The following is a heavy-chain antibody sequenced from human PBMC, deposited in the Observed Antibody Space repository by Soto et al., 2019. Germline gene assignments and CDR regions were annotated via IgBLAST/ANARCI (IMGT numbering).Heavy chain of an antibody. V-gene: IGHV3-33*06. Sequence: GGSLRLSCAASGFTFSSYGMHWVRQAPGKGLEWVAVIWYDGSNKYYGDSVKGRFTISRDNSKNTLYLQMNSLRAEDTAVYYCAKDRAVTTYYYYGMDVWGQGTTVPVSS. CDR3: AKDRAVTTYYYYGMDV. D-gene: IGHD4-17*01. J-gene: IGHJ6*02. CDR1: GFTFSSYG. CDR2: IWYDGSNK.